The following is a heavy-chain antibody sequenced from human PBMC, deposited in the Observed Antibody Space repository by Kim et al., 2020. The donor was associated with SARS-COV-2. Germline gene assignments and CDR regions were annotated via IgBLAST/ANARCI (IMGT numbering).Heavy chain of an antibody. J-gene: IGHJ6*02. CDR1: GFTFSSYG. V-gene: IGHV3-33*01. D-gene: IGHD1-26*01. CDR2: IWDDGSNK. CDR3: ARDHLVGATSYGMDV. Sequence: GGSLRLSCAASGFTFSSYGMHWVRQAPGKGLEWVAVIWDDGSNKYYADSVKGRFTISRDNSKNTLYLQMNSLRAEDTAVYYCARDHLVGATSYGMDVWGQGTTVTVSS.